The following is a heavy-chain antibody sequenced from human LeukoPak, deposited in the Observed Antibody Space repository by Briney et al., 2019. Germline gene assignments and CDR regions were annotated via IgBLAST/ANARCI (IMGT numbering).Heavy chain of an antibody. Sequence: SETLSLTCTVSGGSISSGDYYWSWIRQPPGKGLEWIGYIYYSGSTYYNPSLKSRVTISVDTPKNQFSLKLSSVTAADTAVYYCARGDDYGDSVWGQGTLVTVSS. CDR1: GGSISSGDYY. CDR3: ARGDDYGDSV. V-gene: IGHV4-30-4*01. D-gene: IGHD4-17*01. J-gene: IGHJ4*02. CDR2: IYYSGST.